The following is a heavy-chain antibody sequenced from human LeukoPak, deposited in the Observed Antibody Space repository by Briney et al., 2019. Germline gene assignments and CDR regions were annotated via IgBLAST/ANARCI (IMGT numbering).Heavy chain of an antibody. CDR2: INAYNGNT. CDR1: GYTFTGYY. Sequence: VASVKVSCKASGYTFTGYYMYWVRQAPGQGLEWMGWINAYNGNTNYAQKLQGRVTMTTDTSTSTAYMELSSLRSDYTAVYYCAREIMFTRYDYWGQGTLVTVSS. J-gene: IGHJ4*02. V-gene: IGHV1-18*01. CDR3: AREIMFTRYDY. D-gene: IGHD3-16*01.